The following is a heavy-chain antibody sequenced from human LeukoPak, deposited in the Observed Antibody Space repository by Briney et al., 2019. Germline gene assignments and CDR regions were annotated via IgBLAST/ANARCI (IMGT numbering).Heavy chain of an antibody. Sequence: PGGSLRLSCAASGFTFSDYYMTWIRQGPEKGLEWVSYITPSGGTIYYADSVKGRFTISRDNTKNSLYLQMNSLRAEDTAVYYCARDRSSGWFEGNWFDPWGQGTLVTVSS. CDR1: GFTFSDYY. CDR3: ARDRSSGWFEGNWFDP. V-gene: IGHV3-11*04. CDR2: ITPSGGTI. J-gene: IGHJ5*02. D-gene: IGHD6-19*01.